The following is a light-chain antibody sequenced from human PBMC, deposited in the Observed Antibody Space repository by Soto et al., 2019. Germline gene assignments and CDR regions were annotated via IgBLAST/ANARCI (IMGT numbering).Light chain of an antibody. CDR2: DAS. V-gene: IGKV1-13*02. Sequence: AFQLTQSPSSLSASVGDRVTITCRASQGISSALAWNQQKPGKAPKPLIYDASSLESGVPSRFSGSGSGTDFPLNISSLQPEDFATYYCEQFNSYPSLTFGGGTKVEIK. CDR1: QGISSA. CDR3: EQFNSYPSLT. J-gene: IGKJ4*01.